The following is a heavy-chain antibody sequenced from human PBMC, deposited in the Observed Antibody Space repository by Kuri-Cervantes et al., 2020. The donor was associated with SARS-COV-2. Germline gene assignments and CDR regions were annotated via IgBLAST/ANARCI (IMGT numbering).Heavy chain of an antibody. Sequence: CAASGFTFSSYSMSWVRQAPGKGLEWVSSISSSSSYTNYADSVKGRFTISRDDAKNSLYLQMNSLRAEDTAVYYCARGRLTTVTTWGQGTLVTVSS. CDR3: ARGRLTTVTT. J-gene: IGHJ4*02. CDR2: ISSSSSYT. V-gene: IGHV3-11*06. CDR1: GFTFSSYS. D-gene: IGHD4-17*01.